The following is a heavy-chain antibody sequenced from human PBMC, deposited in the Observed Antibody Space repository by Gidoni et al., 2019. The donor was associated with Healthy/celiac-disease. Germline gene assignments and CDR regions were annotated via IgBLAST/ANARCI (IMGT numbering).Heavy chain of an antibody. D-gene: IGHD1-26*01. CDR1: GFTFSSYA. CDR3: ARDRARSDEYYYGMDV. J-gene: IGHJ6*02. V-gene: IGHV3-30-3*01. Sequence: QVQPVESGGVVVQPGRSLRLPCAASGFTFSSYAMHWVRQDPGKGLEWVAVISYDGSNKYYADSVKGRFTISRDNSKNTLYLQMNSLRAEDTAVYYCARDRARSDEYYYGMDVWGQGTTVTVSS. CDR2: ISYDGSNK.